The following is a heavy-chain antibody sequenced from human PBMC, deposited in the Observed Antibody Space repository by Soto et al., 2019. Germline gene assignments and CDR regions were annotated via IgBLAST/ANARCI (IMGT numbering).Heavy chain of an antibody. CDR1: DDSINSDKYY. Sequence: QLQLQESGPGLVKPSETLSLTCSVSDDSINSDKYYWGWIRKPPGKGLEWIGSIYYRGKAYYTPSLQNRVTISLDKSRSQFSLKLNSVTAADSAVYFCARLEGRATISYYFDFWGPGALVTVSS. J-gene: IGHJ4*02. CDR3: ARLEGRATISYYFDF. V-gene: IGHV4-39*01. CDR2: IYYRGKA. D-gene: IGHD3-3*01.